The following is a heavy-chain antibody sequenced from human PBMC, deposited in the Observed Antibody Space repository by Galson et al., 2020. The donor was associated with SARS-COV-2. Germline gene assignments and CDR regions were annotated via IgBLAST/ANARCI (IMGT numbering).Heavy chain of an antibody. J-gene: IGHJ4*02. CDR3: AKDLSLWDH. CDR2: VSRGGDSS. V-gene: IGHV3-23*01. Sequence: TGGSLRLSCAASQFTFSNYAMSWLRQAPGKGLEWVSSVSRGGDSSYYADSVAGRFTISRDNSKNTLYLHMNNLRADDTAIYHCAKDLSLWDHWGQGTLVTVS. CDR1: QFTFSNYA.